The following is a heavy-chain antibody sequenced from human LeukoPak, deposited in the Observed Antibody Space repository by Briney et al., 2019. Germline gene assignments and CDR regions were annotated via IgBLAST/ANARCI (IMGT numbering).Heavy chain of an antibody. CDR2: INNGGGGT. J-gene: IGHJ4*02. CDR1: GFTFTDYA. D-gene: IGHD3-10*01. V-gene: IGHV3-23*01. Sequence: GGSLRLSCQVSGFTFTDYAMSWVRQAPGKGLEWVSSINNGGGGTFFADAVRSRFTISRDDSRSMVYLQMNSLSAEDTAVYYCARSGLATCHYWGRGNLVTVSS. CDR3: ARSGLATCHY.